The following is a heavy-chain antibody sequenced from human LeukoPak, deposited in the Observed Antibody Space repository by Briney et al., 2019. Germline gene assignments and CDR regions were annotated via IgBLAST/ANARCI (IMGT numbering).Heavy chain of an antibody. D-gene: IGHD1-1*01. CDR2: VSYSGRT. Sequence: SETGSLICTVSGASISNYYWSWIRQPPGKGLECIGYVSYSGRTNHNPSLKSRVTISADTSKNQFSLKLTSVTAADTAVYYCARHERGAENLDYWGPRAQVNVSS. V-gene: IGHV4-59*08. CDR3: ARHERGAENLDY. J-gene: IGHJ4*02. CDR1: GASISNYY.